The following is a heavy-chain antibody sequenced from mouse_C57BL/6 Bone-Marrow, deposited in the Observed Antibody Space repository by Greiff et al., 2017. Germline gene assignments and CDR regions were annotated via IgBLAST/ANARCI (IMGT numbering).Heavy chain of an antibody. Sequence: EVKLVESGEGLVKPGGSLKLSCAASGFTFSSYAMSWVRQTPEKRLEWVAYISSGGDYIYYADTVKGRFTISRENARNTLYLQMSSLKSEDTAMYYCTREVTGTYFDYWGQGTTLTVSS. D-gene: IGHD4-1*01. CDR3: TREVTGTYFDY. J-gene: IGHJ2*01. V-gene: IGHV5-9-1*02. CDR1: GFTFSSYA. CDR2: ISSGGDYI.